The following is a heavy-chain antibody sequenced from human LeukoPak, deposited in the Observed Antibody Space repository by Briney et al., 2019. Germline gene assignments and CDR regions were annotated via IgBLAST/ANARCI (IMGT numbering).Heavy chain of an antibody. CDR3: ARGVRSWSQIDY. J-gene: IGHJ4*02. Sequence: PSETLSLTCTVSGGSISSGSYYWSWIRQPAGKGLEWIGRIYTSGSTNYNPSLKSRVTMSVDTSKNQFSLKLSSVTAADTAVYYCARGVRSWSQIDYWGQGTLVTVSS. D-gene: IGHD6-13*01. CDR1: GGSISSGSYY. V-gene: IGHV4-61*02. CDR2: IYTSGST.